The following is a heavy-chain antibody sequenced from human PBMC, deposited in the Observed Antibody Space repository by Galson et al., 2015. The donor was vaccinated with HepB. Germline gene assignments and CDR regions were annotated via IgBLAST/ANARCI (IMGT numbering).Heavy chain of an antibody. V-gene: IGHV1-18*01. J-gene: IGHJ4*02. Sequence: SVKVSCKASGYTFTNYGISWVRQAPGQGLECVGWISAYNGNTNYAQKLQGRVTMTTDTSTSTAYMELRSLRSDDTAVYYCARDIGPYCGGDCYSTLDYWGQGTLVTVSS. D-gene: IGHD2-21*02. CDR1: GYTFTNYG. CDR3: ARDIGPYCGGDCYSTLDY. CDR2: ISAYNGNT.